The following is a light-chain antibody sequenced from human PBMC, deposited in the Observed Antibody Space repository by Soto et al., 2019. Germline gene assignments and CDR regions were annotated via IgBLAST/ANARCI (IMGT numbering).Light chain of an antibody. Sequence: QPVLTQPPSASGTPGQRVTISCSGSSSNVGSRSVNWYRQLPGTAPKLLIYSNNQRPSGVPDRFSASKSGTSASLAISGLHSEDEAEYYCAAWDDSLNGLYVFGTGTKLTVL. CDR2: SNN. J-gene: IGLJ1*01. CDR1: SSNVGSRS. V-gene: IGLV1-44*01. CDR3: AAWDDSLNGLYV.